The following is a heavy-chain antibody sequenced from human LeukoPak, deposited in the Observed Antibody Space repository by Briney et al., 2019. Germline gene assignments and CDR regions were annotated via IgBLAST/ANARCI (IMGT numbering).Heavy chain of an antibody. CDR1: GGSISRYY. Sequence: KPSETLSLTRTVSGGSISRYYWSWIRQPPGKGREWIGEINHSGSTNYNPSLKSRVTISVETSKHQFSLKLSSVTAADTAVYYCAGSSTVTTFVGYYYYMDVWGKGTTVTASS. J-gene: IGHJ6*03. V-gene: IGHV4-34*01. CDR2: INHSGST. D-gene: IGHD4-17*01. CDR3: AGSSTVTTFVGYYYYMDV.